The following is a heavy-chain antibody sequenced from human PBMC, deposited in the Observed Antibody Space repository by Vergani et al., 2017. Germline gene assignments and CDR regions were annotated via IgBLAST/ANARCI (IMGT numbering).Heavy chain of an antibody. CDR2: INPNSGGT. Sequence: QVQLVQSGAEVKKPGASVKVSCKASGYTFTGYYMHWVRQAPGQGLEWMGWINPNSGGTNYAHKFQGRVTMTRDTSISTAYMELSRLRSDDTAVYYCATLDILTGYSEGDSWGQGTLVTVSS. CDR1: GYTFTGYY. CDR3: ATLDILTGYSEGDS. J-gene: IGHJ4*02. V-gene: IGHV1-2*07. D-gene: IGHD3-9*01.